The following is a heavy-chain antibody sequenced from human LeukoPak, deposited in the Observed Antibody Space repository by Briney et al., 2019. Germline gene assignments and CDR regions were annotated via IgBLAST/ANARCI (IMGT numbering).Heavy chain of an antibody. V-gene: IGHV3-7*01. D-gene: IGHD3-10*01. J-gene: IGHJ4*02. Sequence: PGGSLRLSCSASGFTFSTYWMSWVRQAPGKGLEWAANMRRDGNEIYYLDSVRGRFTISRDNAKNSLYLQMNSLRAEDTAVYYCAKGHYYGSGSLDYWGQGTLVTVSS. CDR3: AKGHYYGSGSLDY. CDR1: GFTFSTYW. CDR2: MRRDGNEI.